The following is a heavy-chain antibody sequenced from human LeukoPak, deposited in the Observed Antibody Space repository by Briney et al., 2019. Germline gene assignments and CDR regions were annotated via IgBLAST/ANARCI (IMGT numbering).Heavy chain of an antibody. CDR1: GFTFSSYA. CDR3: AKDGGYCSSTSCYQPIDY. CDR2: ISGSGGST. J-gene: IGHJ4*02. D-gene: IGHD2-2*01. V-gene: IGHV3-23*01. Sequence: GGSLRLSCAASGFTFSSYAMSWVRQAPGKGLEWVSAISGSGGSTYYADSVKGRFTISRDNSKNTLYLQMNSLRAEDTVVYYCAKDGGYCSSTSCYQPIDYWGQGTLVTVSS.